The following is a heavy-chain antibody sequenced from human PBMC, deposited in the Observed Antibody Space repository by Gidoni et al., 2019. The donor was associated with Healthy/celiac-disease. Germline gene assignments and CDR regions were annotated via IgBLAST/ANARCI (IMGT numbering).Heavy chain of an antibody. CDR2: ISSSSSYI. Sequence: EVQLVESGGGLVKPGVSLRRPCAASGFTFSSYSMNWVRQAPGKGLEWVASISSSSSYIYYADSVKGRFTISRDNAKNSLSLQMNSLRAEDTAVYYCARDVGGAFDIWGQGTMVTVSS. J-gene: IGHJ3*02. V-gene: IGHV3-21*01. CDR3: ARDVGGAFDI. D-gene: IGHD1-26*01. CDR1: GFTFSSYS.